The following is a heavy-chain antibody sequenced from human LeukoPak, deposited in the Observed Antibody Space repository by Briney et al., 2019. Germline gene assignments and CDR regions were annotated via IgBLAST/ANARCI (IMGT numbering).Heavy chain of an antibody. D-gene: IGHD3-22*01. CDR3: ARVGFHSSGYYFLGNEN. CDR2: IYYSGST. V-gene: IGHV4-59*01. Sequence: SETQSLTCTVSGGSISSYYWNWIRQPPGKGLEWIGYIYYSGSTNYNPSLKSRVTISVDTSKNQFSLKLNSMTAADTAMYYCARVGFHSSGYYFLGNENWGQGTLVTVSS. CDR1: GGSISSYY. J-gene: IGHJ4*02.